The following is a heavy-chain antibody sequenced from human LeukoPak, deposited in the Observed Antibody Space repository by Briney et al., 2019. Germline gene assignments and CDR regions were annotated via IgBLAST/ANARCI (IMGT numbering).Heavy chain of an antibody. CDR1: GGSISSGYY. Sequence: SETLSLTCTVSGGSISSGYYWSWIRQLPGRGLEWIGYIYYSGDTYSSPSLKSRVSISVDTSKNQFSLWLSSVTAADTAVYYCARSYQTADAFDIWGQGTMVTVSS. CDR2: IYYSGDT. CDR3: ARSYQTADAFDI. J-gene: IGHJ3*02. V-gene: IGHV4-31*03. D-gene: IGHD2-2*01.